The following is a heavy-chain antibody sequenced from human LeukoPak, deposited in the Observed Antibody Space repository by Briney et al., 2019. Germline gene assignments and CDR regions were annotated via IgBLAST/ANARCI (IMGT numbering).Heavy chain of an antibody. D-gene: IGHD1-26*01. V-gene: IGHV3-48*02. J-gene: IGHJ4*02. Sequence: GGSLRLSCAASGFSVSNYNMNWVRQARGKGLEWVSFISETGTAIYYAESVKGRFTISRDIARNSVYLQVNSLRDEDTGMYYCARGPLGWSDYWGQGLLVTVSS. CDR1: GFSVSNYN. CDR2: ISETGTAI. CDR3: ARGPLGWSDY.